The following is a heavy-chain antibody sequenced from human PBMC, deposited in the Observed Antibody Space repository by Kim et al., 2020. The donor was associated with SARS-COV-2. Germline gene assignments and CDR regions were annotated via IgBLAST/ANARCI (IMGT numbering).Heavy chain of an antibody. CDR1: GYTFTSYY. V-gene: IGHV1-46*01. D-gene: IGHD6-19*01. CDR3: ARGLTSVASNNYYYYGMDV. CDR2: INPSGGST. Sequence: ASVKVSCKASGYTFTSYYMHWVRQAPGQGLEWMGIINPSGGSTSYAQKFQGRVTMTRDTSTSTVYMELSSLRSEDTAVYYCARGLTSVASNNYYYYGMDVWGQGTTVTVSS. J-gene: IGHJ6*02.